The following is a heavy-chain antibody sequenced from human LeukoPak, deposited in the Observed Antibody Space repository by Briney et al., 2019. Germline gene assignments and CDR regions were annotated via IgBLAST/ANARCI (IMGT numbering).Heavy chain of an antibody. D-gene: IGHD4-17*01. CDR3: VKETYGV. V-gene: IGHV3-30*02. CDR2: IRYDGSNK. J-gene: IGHJ4*02. Sequence: GGSLRLSCAASGFTLSNYGIHWVRQAPGKGLEWVAFIRYDGSNKYYADSVKGRFTISRDNSKNTQYLQMNSLRAEDTAIYYCVKETYGVWGQGTLVTVSS. CDR1: GFTLSNYG.